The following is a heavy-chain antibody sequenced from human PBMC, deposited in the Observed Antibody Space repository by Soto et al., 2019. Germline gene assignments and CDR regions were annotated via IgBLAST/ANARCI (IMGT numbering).Heavy chain of an antibody. CDR2: IYYSGST. Sequence: QVQLQESGPGLVKPSQTLSLTCTVSGGSISSGGYYWSWIRQHPGKGLEWIGYIYYSGSTYYNPSLKSPGTISGDTSKNQFSLKPSSVDAADTGVYFCAESPDPPDYRDFPYYYGMDVWGQGTTVTVSS. V-gene: IGHV4-31*01. D-gene: IGHD4-17*01. J-gene: IGHJ6*02. CDR1: GGSISSGGYY. CDR3: AESPDPPDYRDFPYYYGMDV.